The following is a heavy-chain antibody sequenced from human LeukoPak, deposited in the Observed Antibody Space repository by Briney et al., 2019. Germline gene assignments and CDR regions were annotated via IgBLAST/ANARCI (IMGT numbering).Heavy chain of an antibody. CDR2: IYPGDSDT. J-gene: IGHJ3*02. CDR3: ARQRGRQWELAGAFDI. D-gene: IGHD1-26*01. V-gene: IGHV5-51*01. CDR1: GYSSTSYW. Sequence: GESLKISCKGSGYSSTSYWIGWVRQMPGKGLEWMGIIYPGDSDTRYSPSFQGQVTISADKSISTAYLQWSSLKASDTAMYYCARQRGRQWELAGAFDIWGQGTMVTVSS.